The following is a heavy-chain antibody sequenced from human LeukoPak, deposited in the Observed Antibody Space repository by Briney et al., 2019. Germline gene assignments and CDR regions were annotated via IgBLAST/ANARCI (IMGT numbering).Heavy chain of an antibody. J-gene: IGHJ6*02. V-gene: IGHV4-61*01. CDR1: GGSVSSGSYY. CDR2: IYYSGST. CDR3: AYSSGWNYYYYYGMDV. Sequence: SETLSLTCTVSGGSVSSGSYYWSWIRQPPGKGLEWIGYIYYSGSTNYNPSLKSRVTISVDTSKNQFSLKLSSVNAADTAVYYCAYSSGWNYYYYYGMDVWGQGTTVTVSS. D-gene: IGHD6-19*01.